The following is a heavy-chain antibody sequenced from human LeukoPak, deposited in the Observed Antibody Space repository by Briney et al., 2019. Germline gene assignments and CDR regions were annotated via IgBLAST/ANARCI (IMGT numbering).Heavy chain of an antibody. CDR1: GASIIDYY. V-gene: IGHV4-59*08. D-gene: IGHD2-2*01. J-gene: IGHJ4*02. CDR2: VRYSGST. CDR3: ARLIFVLVPAATIWD. Sequence: SETLSLTCTVSGASIIDYYWSWVRQPPGKGLEWIGYVRYSGSTNYNPSLKSRVTISIDTSKNQFSLKLTSVTAADTAVYYCARLIFVLVPAATIWDWGQGTLVTVSS.